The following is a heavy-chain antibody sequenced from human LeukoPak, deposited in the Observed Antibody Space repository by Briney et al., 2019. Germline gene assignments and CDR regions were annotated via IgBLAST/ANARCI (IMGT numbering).Heavy chain of an antibody. V-gene: IGHV3-30*02. CDR1: GFTFGGYG. CDR2: VAYDGNYK. J-gene: IGHJ3*02. Sequence: GESLKISCAAYGFTFGGYGMHWVRQAPGKGLEWATFVAYDGNYKYYGESVKGRFTISRDNSKSTLYLQMNSLRVEDTAVYYCAREGTDAFDIWGQGTMVTVSS. CDR3: AREGTDAFDI. D-gene: IGHD3-10*01.